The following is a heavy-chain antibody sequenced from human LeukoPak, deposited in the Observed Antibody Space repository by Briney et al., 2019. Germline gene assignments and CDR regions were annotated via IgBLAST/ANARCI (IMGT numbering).Heavy chain of an antibody. CDR2: IKSKVNGGTT. V-gene: IGHV3-15*07. CDR1: GITFSNAW. J-gene: IGHJ4*02. CDR3: TKDPPFTWGVYSAY. D-gene: IGHD3-16*01. Sequence: GGSLRLSCVVSGITFSNAWMNWVRQTPGKGLEWVGRIKSKVNGGTTDYAAPVKGRFTISRDDSKNTLYLQMSSLKTEDTAVYYCTKDPPFTWGVYSAYWGQGTLVTVSS.